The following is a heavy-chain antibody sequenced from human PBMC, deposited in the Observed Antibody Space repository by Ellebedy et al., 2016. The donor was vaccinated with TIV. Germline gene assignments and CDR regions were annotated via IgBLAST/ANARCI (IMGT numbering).Heavy chain of an antibody. CDR2: ISYSGST. CDR3: ASGFSYGLLDY. D-gene: IGHD5-18*01. CDR1: GGSISRYY. J-gene: IGHJ4*02. V-gene: IGHV4-59*01. Sequence: SETLSLTCTVSGGSISRYYWSWIRQPPGKGLEWIGYISYSGSTNYNPSLKSRVTISVDTSKNQFSLKLSSVTAADTAVFYCASGFSYGLLDYWGQGTLVAVSS.